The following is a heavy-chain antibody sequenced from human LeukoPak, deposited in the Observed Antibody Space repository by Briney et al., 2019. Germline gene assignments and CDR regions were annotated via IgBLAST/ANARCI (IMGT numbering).Heavy chain of an antibody. CDR1: GGSISSYY. V-gene: IGHV4-59*01. CDR2: IYSSGST. J-gene: IGHJ3*02. D-gene: IGHD2-21*01. CDR3: ARERAIVVVRAFDI. Sequence: SETLSLTCTVSGGSISSYYWSWIRQPPGKGLEWIGYIYSSGSTNYNPSLKSRLTISVDASKNQFSLKLTSVTAADTAVYYCARERAIVVVRAFDIWGQGTMVTVSS.